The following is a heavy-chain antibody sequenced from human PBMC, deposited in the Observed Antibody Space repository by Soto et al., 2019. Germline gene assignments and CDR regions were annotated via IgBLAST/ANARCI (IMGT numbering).Heavy chain of an antibody. CDR3: ARDWNYVSYYYGMDV. CDR2: ISAYNGNT. V-gene: IGHV1-18*01. CDR1: GYTFTSYG. Sequence: GASVKVSCKASGYTFTSYGISWVRQAPGQGLEWMGWISAYNGNTNYAQKLQGRVTITTDTSTSTAYMELRSLRSDDTAVYYCARDWNYVSYYYGMDVWGQGTTVTVSS. J-gene: IGHJ6*02. D-gene: IGHD1-7*01.